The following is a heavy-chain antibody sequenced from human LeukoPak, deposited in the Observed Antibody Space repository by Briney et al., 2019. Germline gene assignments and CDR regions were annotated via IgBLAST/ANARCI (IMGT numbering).Heavy chain of an antibody. CDR2: ISSSGSTI. V-gene: IGHV3-48*04. J-gene: IGHJ4*02. CDR3: ARSISPVVTPSYFDY. Sequence: GGSLRLSCAASGFTFSSYGMSWVRQAPGKGLEWVSYISSSGSTIYYAGSVKGRFTISRDNAKNSLYLQMNSLRAEDTAVYYCARSISPVVTPSYFDYWGQGTLVTVSS. CDR1: GFTFSSYG. D-gene: IGHD4-23*01.